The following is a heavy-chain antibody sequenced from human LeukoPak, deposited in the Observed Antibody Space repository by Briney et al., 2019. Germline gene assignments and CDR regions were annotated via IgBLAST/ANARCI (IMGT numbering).Heavy chain of an antibody. V-gene: IGHV1-46*01. CDR1: GYTFTSYY. D-gene: IGHD6-13*01. J-gene: IGHJ4*02. CDR3: ARVGDSSSWYSYFDY. Sequence: GASVKVSCKASGYTFTSYYMHWVRQAPGQGLEWMGIVNPSGGSTSYAQKFQGRVTMTRDTSTSTAYMELRSLRSDDTAVYYCARVGDSSSWYSYFDYWGQGTLVTVSS. CDR2: VNPSGGST.